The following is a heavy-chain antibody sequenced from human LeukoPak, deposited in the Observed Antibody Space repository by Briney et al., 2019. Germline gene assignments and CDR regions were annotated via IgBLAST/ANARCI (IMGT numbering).Heavy chain of an antibody. V-gene: IGHV3-7*01. CDR2: IKQDGSEK. J-gene: IGHJ4*02. CDR3: ARRLDS. CDR1: GFTFSAYW. Sequence: GKSLRLSCAASGFTFSAYWMSWVRQAPGKGLERVANIKQDGSEKFYVDSVKGRFTISRDNAKNSLYLQMNSLRGEDTAIYYCARRLDSWGQGTLVTVSS.